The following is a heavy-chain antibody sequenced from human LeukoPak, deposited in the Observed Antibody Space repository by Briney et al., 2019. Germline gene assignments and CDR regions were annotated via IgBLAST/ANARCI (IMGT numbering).Heavy chain of an antibody. D-gene: IGHD1-26*01. V-gene: IGHV4-59*01. CDR2: IYYSGST. Sequence: SETLSLTCTVSGGSISSYYWSWIRQPPGKGLEWIGYIYYSGSTNYNPSLKSRVTISVDTSKNQFSLKLSSVTAADTAVYYCARNPWGYYFDYWGQGTLVTVSS. CDR1: GGSISSYY. CDR3: ARNPWGYYFDY. J-gene: IGHJ4*02.